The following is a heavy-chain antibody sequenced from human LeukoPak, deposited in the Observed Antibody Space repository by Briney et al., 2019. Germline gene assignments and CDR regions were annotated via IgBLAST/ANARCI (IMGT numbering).Heavy chain of an antibody. CDR2: ISGSGGST. Sequence: GGSLRLSCAASGFTFSSYAMSWVRQAPGKGLEWVSAISGSGGSTYYADSVKGRFTISRDNSKNTLYLQMNSLRAEDTAVYYCAKGPRITIFGVVILNWFDPWGQGTLVTVSS. J-gene: IGHJ5*02. D-gene: IGHD3-3*01. CDR3: AKGPRITIFGVVILNWFDP. CDR1: GFTFSSYA. V-gene: IGHV3-23*01.